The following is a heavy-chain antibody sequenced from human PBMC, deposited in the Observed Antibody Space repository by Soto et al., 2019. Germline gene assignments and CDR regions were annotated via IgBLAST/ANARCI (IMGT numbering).Heavy chain of an antibody. CDR3: ASTFMGYYYYYMDV. Sequence: SETLSLTCTVSGGSISSYYWSLIRQPPGKGLEWIGYIYYSGSTNYNPSLKSRVTISVDTSKNQFSLKLSSVTAADTAVYYCASTFMGYYYYYMDVWGKGTTVTVSS. V-gene: IGHV4-59*01. D-gene: IGHD1-26*01. CDR1: GGSISSYY. CDR2: IYYSGST. J-gene: IGHJ6*03.